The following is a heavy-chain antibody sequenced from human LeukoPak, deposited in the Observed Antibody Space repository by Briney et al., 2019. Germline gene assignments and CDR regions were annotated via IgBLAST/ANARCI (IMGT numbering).Heavy chain of an antibody. CDR1: GFTFGDYG. CDR3: SRAAGYDFILEY. Sequence: NPGQPLRLSCTASGFTFGDYGMSWFRQAPGKGLEWVGFIRSEAYDTTPQYGASVKGRFTISKDDSRRIAFLQMSGLKTEDTAVYYCSRAAGYDFILEYWGQGTLVTVSS. J-gene: IGHJ4*02. D-gene: IGHD5-12*01. CDR2: IRSEAYDTTP. V-gene: IGHV3-49*05.